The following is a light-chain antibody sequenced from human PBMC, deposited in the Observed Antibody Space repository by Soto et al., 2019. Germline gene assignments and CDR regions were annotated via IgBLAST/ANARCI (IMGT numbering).Light chain of an antibody. Sequence: DIVMTQSPVTLSVSPGDRATLSCRASQSVGHNLAWFQQKPGQAPRLLIYGASAGATGIPDRFSGSGFGTEFTLTISSLQSEDLAVYYCQQYDSSPLTFGGGTKVEIK. CDR3: QQYDSSPLT. V-gene: IGKV3-15*01. CDR1: QSVGHN. J-gene: IGKJ4*01. CDR2: GAS.